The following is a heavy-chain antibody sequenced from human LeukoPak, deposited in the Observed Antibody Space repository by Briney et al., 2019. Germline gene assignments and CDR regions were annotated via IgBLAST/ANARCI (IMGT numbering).Heavy chain of an antibody. J-gene: IGHJ4*02. CDR1: GDSISSGSYY. CDR2: IHTSGST. D-gene: IGHD3-22*01. Sequence: SETLSLTCTVSGDSISSGSYYWSWIRQPAGKGLEWIGRIHTSGSTNYNPSLKSRVTISADTSTNQFSLKLSSVTAADTAVYYCARGVTYYYDSSGYLYWGQGTLVTVSS. V-gene: IGHV4-61*02. CDR3: ARGVTYYYDSSGYLY.